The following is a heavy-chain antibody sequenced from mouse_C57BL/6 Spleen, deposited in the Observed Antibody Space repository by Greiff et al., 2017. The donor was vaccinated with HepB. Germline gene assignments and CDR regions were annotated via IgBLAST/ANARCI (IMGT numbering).Heavy chain of an antibody. CDR1: GFTFSSYA. CDR3: AREGGSSYDAWFAY. J-gene: IGHJ3*01. D-gene: IGHD1-1*01. Sequence: EVQLVESGGGLVKPGGSLQLSCAASGFTFSSYAMSWVRQTPEKRLEWVATISDGGSYTYYPDNVKGRFTISRDNAKNNLYLQMSHLKSEDTAMYYCAREGGSSYDAWFAYWGQGTLVTVSA. V-gene: IGHV5-4*01. CDR2: ISDGGSYT.